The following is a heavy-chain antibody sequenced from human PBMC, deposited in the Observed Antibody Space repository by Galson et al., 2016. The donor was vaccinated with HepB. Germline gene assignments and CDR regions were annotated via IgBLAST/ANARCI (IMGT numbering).Heavy chain of an antibody. J-gene: IGHJ4*02. CDR2: ISGNGGRT. D-gene: IGHD3-16*02. Sequence: SLRLSCAASGFTFSDYAMSWVRQAPGKGLEWVSGISGNGGRTYYADSVEGRFTISRDNSKNTLYLQMNSLRAEDTAIYHCAQSSYDYVWGNYRPRPVDYWGQGTLVTVSS. CDR3: AQSSYDYVWGNYRPRPVDY. CDR1: GFTFSDYA. V-gene: IGHV3-23*01.